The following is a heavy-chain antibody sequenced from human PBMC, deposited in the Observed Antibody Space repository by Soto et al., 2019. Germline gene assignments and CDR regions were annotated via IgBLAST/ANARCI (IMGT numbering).Heavy chain of an antibody. Sequence: PGGSLRLSCAAPAFTFSDYYMHWVRQGPGKGPVWVSAISGDGGRTYYAGSVRGRFTISRDNAKSTVYLQMNSLRADDTAVYYCVRDFMTMAGIQWGQGSLVTVSS. J-gene: IGHJ4*02. D-gene: IGHD6-19*01. CDR1: AFTFSDYY. CDR2: ISGDGGRT. V-gene: IGHV3-74*01. CDR3: VRDFMTMAGIQ.